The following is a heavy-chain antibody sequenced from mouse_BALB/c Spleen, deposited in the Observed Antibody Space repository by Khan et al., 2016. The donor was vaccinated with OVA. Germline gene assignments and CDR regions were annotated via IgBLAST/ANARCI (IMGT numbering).Heavy chain of an antibody. J-gene: IGHJ3*01. CDR1: GFTFSSYY. D-gene: IGHD2-2*01. Sequence: EVKLVESGGGLVKLGGSLKLSCAASGFTFSSYYMSWVRQTPEKRLELVAAIKTNGGKIYYPDTVKGRFTISRDNAHYTLSMQMKSLKSEDTAMYYWTRHYVYDGEVAYWGQGTLVTVAA. V-gene: IGHV5-6-2*01. CDR2: IKTNGGKI. CDR3: TRHYVYDGEVAY.